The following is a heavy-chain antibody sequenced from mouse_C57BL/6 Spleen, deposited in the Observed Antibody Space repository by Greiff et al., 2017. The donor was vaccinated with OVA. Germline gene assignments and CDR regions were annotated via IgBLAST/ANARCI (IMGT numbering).Heavy chain of an antibody. D-gene: IGHD1-1*01. J-gene: IGHJ2*01. CDR2: IDPSDSYT. Sequence: VQLQQSGAELVRPGTSVKLSCKASGYTFTSYWMHWVKQRPGQGLEWIGVIDPSDSYTNYNQKFKGKATLTVDTSSSTAYMQLSSLTSEDSAVYYCARLTTVPHYFDYWGQGTTLTVSS. CDR1: GYTFTSYW. V-gene: IGHV1-59*01. CDR3: ARLTTVPHYFDY.